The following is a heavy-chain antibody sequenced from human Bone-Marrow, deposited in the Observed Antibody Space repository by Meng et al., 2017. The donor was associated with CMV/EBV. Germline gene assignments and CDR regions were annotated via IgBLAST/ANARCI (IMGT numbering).Heavy chain of an antibody. Sequence: GYYWVWIRQPPGKALEWIGEINHSGRTNYHPSLKSRVTISVDTSKNQFSLKLSSVTAADTAVYYCARTRHYDYVWGSYRPTMNWFDPWGQGTLVTSPQ. CDR1: GYY. CDR3: ARTRHYDYVWGSYRPTMNWFDP. J-gene: IGHJ5*02. CDR2: INHSGRT. V-gene: IGHV4-34*01. D-gene: IGHD3-16*02.